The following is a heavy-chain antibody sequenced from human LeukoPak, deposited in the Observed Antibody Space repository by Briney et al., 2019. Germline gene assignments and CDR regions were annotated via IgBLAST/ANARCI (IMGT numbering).Heavy chain of an antibody. V-gene: IGHV1-18*01. CDR3: ARVNVGGYCSSTSCYWGAFDI. J-gene: IGHJ3*02. CDR2: ISAYNGNT. CDR1: GYTFTSYG. D-gene: IGHD2-2*03. Sequence: GASVKVSCKASGYTFTSYGISWVRQAPGQGLEWMGWISAYNGNTNYAQKLQGRVTMTTDTSTSTAYMELRSLRSDDTAVYYCARVNVGGYCSSTSCYWGAFDIWGQGTMITVSS.